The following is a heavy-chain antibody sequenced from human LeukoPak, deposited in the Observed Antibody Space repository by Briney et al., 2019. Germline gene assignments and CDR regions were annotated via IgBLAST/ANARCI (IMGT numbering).Heavy chain of an antibody. D-gene: IGHD6-19*01. V-gene: IGHV4-39*01. CDR1: GGSISSSSYY. CDR3: ARHGLRYSSGWSHLGY. Sequence: SETLSLTCTVSGGSISSSSYYWGWIRQPPGQGLEWIGSIYYSGSTYYNPSLKSRVTISVDTSKNQFSLKLSSVTAADTAVYYCARHGLRYSSGWSHLGYWGQGTLVTVSS. CDR2: IYYSGST. J-gene: IGHJ4*02.